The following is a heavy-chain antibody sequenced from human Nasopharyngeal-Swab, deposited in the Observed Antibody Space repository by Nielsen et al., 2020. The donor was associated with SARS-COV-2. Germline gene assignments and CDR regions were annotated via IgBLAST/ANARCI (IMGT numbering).Heavy chain of an antibody. V-gene: IGHV4-59*08. CDR2: IYYSGST. D-gene: IGHD2-2*01. J-gene: IGHJ6*03. Sequence: SEPLSLTCTVSGGSISSYYWSWIRQPPGKGLEWIGYIYYSGSTNYNPSLKSRVTISVDTSKNQFSLKLSSVTAADTAVYYCASGNCSSTSCTSQKYYYYYYMDVWGKGTTVTVSS. CDR3: ASGNCSSTSCTSQKYYYYYYMDV. CDR1: GGSISSYY.